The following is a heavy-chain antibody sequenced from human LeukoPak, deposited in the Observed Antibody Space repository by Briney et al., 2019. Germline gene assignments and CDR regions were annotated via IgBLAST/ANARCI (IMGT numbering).Heavy chain of an antibody. Sequence: GGSLRLSCAASGFTLRNYWMSWVRQAPGKGLEWVANINPDGSEKYYADSVKGRFAISRDNAENSLYLQMNSLRAEDTAVYYCARYGNGAWLAHYAFDSWGQGTMVTVSS. CDR1: GFTLRNYW. CDR3: ARYGNGAWLAHYAFDS. CDR2: INPDGSEK. J-gene: IGHJ3*02. V-gene: IGHV3-7*01. D-gene: IGHD6-19*01.